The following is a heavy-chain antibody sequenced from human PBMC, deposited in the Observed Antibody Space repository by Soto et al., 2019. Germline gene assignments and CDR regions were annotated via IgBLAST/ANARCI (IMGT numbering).Heavy chain of an antibody. CDR3: AKDPGTTFYAVVVAAAQEYYFDY. CDR1: GFPFSSYG. J-gene: IGHJ4*02. CDR2: ISYDGSNK. Sequence: PGGPLRLSCSASGFPFSSYGMHWFRQAQGNGLEWVAVISYDGSNKYYADSVKGRFTISRDNSKNTLYLQMNSLRAEDTAVYYCAKDPGTTFYAVVVAAAQEYYFDYWGQGT. V-gene: IGHV3-30*18. D-gene: IGHD2-15*01.